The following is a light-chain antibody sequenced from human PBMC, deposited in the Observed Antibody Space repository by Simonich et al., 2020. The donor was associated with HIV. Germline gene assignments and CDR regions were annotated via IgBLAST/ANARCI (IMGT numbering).Light chain of an antibody. CDR3: QQYYSTPPT. Sequence: DIVMTQSPDSLAVSLGERATIYCKSSQSFLYSSNNKNYLAWYQQKPGQPPKLLIYWASTRESGVPDRFSGSGSGTDFTLTISSLQAEDVAVYSCQQYYSTPPTFGQGTKVEIK. CDR1: QSFLYSSNNKNY. V-gene: IGKV4-1*01. J-gene: IGKJ1*01. CDR2: WAS.